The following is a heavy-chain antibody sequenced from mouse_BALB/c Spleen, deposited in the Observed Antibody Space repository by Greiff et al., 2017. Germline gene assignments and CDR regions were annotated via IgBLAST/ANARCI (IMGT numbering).Heavy chain of an antibody. CDR3: ARHESRYPFAY. Sequence: QVQLQQSGPDLVAPSQSLSITCTVSGFSLTSYGVHWVRQPPGTGLEWLVVIWSDGSTTYNSALKSRLSISKDNSKSQVFLKMNSLQTDDTAMYYCARHESRYPFAYWGQGTLVTVSA. CDR2: IWSDGST. V-gene: IGHV2-6-2*01. J-gene: IGHJ3*01. CDR1: GFSLTSYG. D-gene: IGHD2-14*01.